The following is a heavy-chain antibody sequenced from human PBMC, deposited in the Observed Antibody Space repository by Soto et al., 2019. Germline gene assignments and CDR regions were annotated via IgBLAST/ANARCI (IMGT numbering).Heavy chain of an antibody. CDR1: GGSIISGYC. V-gene: IGHV4-34*01. D-gene: IGHD3-10*01. CDR3: ARERVYGSGSYYNRRYYYYGMDV. CDR2: INHSGST. J-gene: IGHJ6*02. Sequence: SETKCVTYSVAGGSIISGYCWRWISKTPGKGLEWIGEINHSGSTNYNPSLKSRVTISVDTSKNQFSLKLSSVTAADTAVYYCARERVYGSGSYYNRRYYYYGMDVWGQGTTVTVSS.